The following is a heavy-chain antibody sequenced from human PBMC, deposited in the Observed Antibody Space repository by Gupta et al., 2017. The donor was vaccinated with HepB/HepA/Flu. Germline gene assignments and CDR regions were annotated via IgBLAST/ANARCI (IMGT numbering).Heavy chain of an antibody. CDR3: ARELWFGELINS. D-gene: IGHD3-10*01. J-gene: IGHJ4*02. Sequence: EVQLVESGGGRVQPGGSLRHSCAASGLTFTTNWMTWVRRAPGKGLEWVANIKEDGSEKYYVDSVKGRFTISRDNAKNSLYLQMNSLRAEDTAVYYCARELWFGELINSWGQGTLVTVSS. CDR2: IKEDGSEK. V-gene: IGHV3-7*01. CDR1: GLTFTTNW.